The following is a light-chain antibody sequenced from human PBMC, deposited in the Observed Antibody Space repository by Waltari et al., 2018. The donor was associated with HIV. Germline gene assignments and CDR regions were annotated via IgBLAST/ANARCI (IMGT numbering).Light chain of an antibody. Sequence: DIQMTQSPSSLSASVGDRVTITCQASQDISNYLNWYQQKPGKAPKLLIYDASNLETVVPSRFSGSGSVTDSTFTISSLQPEDIATYYCQQYDNLPRTFGPGTKVDIK. CDR2: DAS. CDR1: QDISNY. J-gene: IGKJ3*01. V-gene: IGKV1-33*01. CDR3: QQYDNLPRT.